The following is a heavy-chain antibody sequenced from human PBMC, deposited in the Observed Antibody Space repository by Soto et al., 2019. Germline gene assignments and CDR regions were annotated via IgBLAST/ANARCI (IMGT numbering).Heavy chain of an antibody. CDR3: AGGYCSGGSCYYYYGMDV. D-gene: IGHD2-15*01. J-gene: IGHJ6*02. CDR2: IIPIFGTA. Sequence: SVKVSCKASGGTFSSYAISWVRQAPGQGLEWMGGIIPIFGTANYAQKFQGRVTITADESTSTAYMELSSLRSEDTAVYYCAGGYCSGGSCYYYYGMDVWGQGTTVTVSS. V-gene: IGHV1-69*13. CDR1: GGTFSSYA.